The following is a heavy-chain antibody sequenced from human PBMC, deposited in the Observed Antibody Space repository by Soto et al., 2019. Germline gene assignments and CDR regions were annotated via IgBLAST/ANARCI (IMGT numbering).Heavy chain of an antibody. V-gene: IGHV5-51*01. CDR2: IDPSDSDI. CDR3: ARSSFDNFDY. CDR1: GYRFASYR. J-gene: IGHJ4*01. Sequence: PGESLKISCKGSGYRFASYRIAWVRQMPGKGLEWMGIIDPSDSDIRYSPSFQGQVTISADKSISTAYLQWSSLKASDTAIYYCARSSFDNFDYSGHGPLLTVSS. D-gene: IGHD3-9*01.